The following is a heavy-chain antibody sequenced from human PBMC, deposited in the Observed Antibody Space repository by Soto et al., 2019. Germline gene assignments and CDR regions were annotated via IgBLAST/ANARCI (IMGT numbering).Heavy chain of an antibody. J-gene: IGHJ4*02. D-gene: IGHD3-10*01. Sequence: LSLTCTVSGGSISSYYWSWIRQPPGKGLEWIGYIYYSGSTNYNPSLKSRVTISVDTSKNQFSLKLSSVTAADTAVYYCAGGRATIWDYWGQGTLVTVSS. CDR1: GGSISSYY. CDR3: AGGRATIWDY. V-gene: IGHV4-59*01. CDR2: IYYSGST.